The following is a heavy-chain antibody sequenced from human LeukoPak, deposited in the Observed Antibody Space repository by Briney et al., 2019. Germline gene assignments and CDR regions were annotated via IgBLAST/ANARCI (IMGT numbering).Heavy chain of an antibody. CDR3: ARHASNSSGWYVMFDY. V-gene: IGHV4-59*08. D-gene: IGHD6-19*01. CDR2: IYYSGST. Sequence: SETLSLTCTVSGGSISSYYWSWIRQPPGKGLEWIGYIYYSGSTNYNPSLKSRVTISVDTSKNQFSLKLSSVTAADTAVYYCARHASNSSGWYVMFDYWGQGTLVTVSS. CDR1: GGSISSYY. J-gene: IGHJ4*02.